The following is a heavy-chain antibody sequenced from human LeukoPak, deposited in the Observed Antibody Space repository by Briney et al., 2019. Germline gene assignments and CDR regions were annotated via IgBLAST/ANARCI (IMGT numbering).Heavy chain of an antibody. V-gene: IGHV3-23*01. CDR2: ISSSGGST. CDR1: GFTFSSYA. CDR3: AKNPTYYYDSSGYYS. Sequence: GGSLRLSCAASGFTFSSYAMSWVRQAPGKGLEWVSAISSSGGSTYYADSVKGRFTISRDNSKNMLYLQMNSLRAEDTAVYYCAKNPTYYYDSSGYYSWGQGTLVTVSS. J-gene: IGHJ4*02. D-gene: IGHD3-22*01.